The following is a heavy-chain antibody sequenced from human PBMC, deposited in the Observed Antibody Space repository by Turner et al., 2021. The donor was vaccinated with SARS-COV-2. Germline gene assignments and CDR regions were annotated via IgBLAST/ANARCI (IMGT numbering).Heavy chain of an antibody. CDR3: ARAKGPSLYWSYYNPTFFDP. V-gene: IGHV4-34*01. D-gene: IGHD1-26*01. J-gene: IGHJ5*02. CDR2: INDSGST. CDR1: GGSFSGFY. Sequence: QVQLQQWGAGLLKTSETLSLTCDVHGGSFSGFYWTWIRQSPGKGLEWIGEINDSGSTTYNPSLKSRLTISVDTSKNQFSLKLTSVTAADTAVYYCARAKGPSLYWSYYNPTFFDPWGQGILVTVSS.